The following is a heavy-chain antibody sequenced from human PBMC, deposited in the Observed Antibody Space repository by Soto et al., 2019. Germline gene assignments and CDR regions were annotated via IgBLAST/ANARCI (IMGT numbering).Heavy chain of an antibody. CDR2: IGSRGDST. J-gene: IGHJ4*02. CDR3: AKDLIYGYNSGRPFDS. V-gene: IGHV3-23*01. Sequence: GESLKISCAASGFTFSSFATSWVRQAPGKGLEWVSAIGSRGDSTYYADSVKGRFTISRDNSKNTLYLQMNSLRAEDTAVYYCAKDLIYGYNSGRPFDSWGQGTLVTVSS. D-gene: IGHD6-19*01. CDR1: GFTFSSFA.